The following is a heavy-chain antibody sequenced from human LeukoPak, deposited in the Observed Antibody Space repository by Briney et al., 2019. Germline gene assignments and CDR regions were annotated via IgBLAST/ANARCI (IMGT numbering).Heavy chain of an antibody. D-gene: IGHD6-19*01. CDR1: GYTFTSYD. V-gene: IGHV1-8*01. J-gene: IGHJ4*02. CDR3: ARGRYSSGWYDY. Sequence: ASVKVSCKASGYTFTSYDINWVRQATGQGLEWMGWMNPNSGNTGYAQKFQGRVTMTRNTSISTAYMELSSLRSEDTAVYYCARGRYSSGWYDYWGQGTLVTISS. CDR2: MNPNSGNT.